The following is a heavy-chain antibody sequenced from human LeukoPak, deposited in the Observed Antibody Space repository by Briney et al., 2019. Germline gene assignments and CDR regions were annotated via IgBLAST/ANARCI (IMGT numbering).Heavy chain of an antibody. CDR1: GFTFTTYS. V-gene: IGHV3-21*01. CDR2: ITSSSTSM. D-gene: IGHD3-9*01. J-gene: IGHJ4*02. Sequence: PGGSLRLSCAASGFTFTTYSMNWVRQAPGKGLEWVSSITSSSTSMYYADSVKGRFTISRDNAKNSLYLQMISLRAEDTAVYYCARTYYDILTGYNPYFDYWGQGTLVTVSS. CDR3: ARTYYDILTGYNPYFDY.